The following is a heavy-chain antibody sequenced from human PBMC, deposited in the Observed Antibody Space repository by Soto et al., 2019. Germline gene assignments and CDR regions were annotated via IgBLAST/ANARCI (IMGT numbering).Heavy chain of an antibody. V-gene: IGHV3-21*01. Sequence: EVQLVESGGGLVKPGGSLRLSCAASGFTFSSYSMNWVRQAPGKGLEWVSSISSSSSYIYYADSVKGRFTISRDNAKNSLYLQMNSLRAEDTAVYYCASDQHYDFWSGYLTSDAFDIWGQGTMVTVSS. CDR3: ASDQHYDFWSGYLTSDAFDI. J-gene: IGHJ3*02. CDR1: GFTFSSYS. CDR2: ISSSSSYI. D-gene: IGHD3-3*01.